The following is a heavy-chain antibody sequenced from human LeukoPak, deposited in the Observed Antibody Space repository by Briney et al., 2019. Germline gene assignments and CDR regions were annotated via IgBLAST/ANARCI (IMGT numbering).Heavy chain of an antibody. CDR2: IYYSGST. Sequence: PSETLSLTCTVSGGSISSYYWSWVRQPRGKGLEWIGYIYYSGSTNYNPSLKSRVTISVDTSKNQFSLKLSSVTAADTAVYYCARGVVAATPKGDWFDPWGQGTLVTVSS. CDR3: ARGVVAATPKGDWFDP. J-gene: IGHJ5*02. V-gene: IGHV4-59*01. CDR1: GGSISSYY. D-gene: IGHD2-15*01.